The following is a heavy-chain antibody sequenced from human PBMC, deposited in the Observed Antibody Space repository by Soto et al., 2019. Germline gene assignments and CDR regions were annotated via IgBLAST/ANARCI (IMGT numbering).Heavy chain of an antibody. Sequence: SETLSLTCAVYGGSISSNKWWSWVRQPPGKGLEWIGEIYHSGGTNYNPSLKSRVTISLDKSKNQFSLKLTCVTAADSAVYYCARDDHIVVVPTSLGAMDVWGQGTTVTVSS. CDR3: ARDDHIVVVPTSLGAMDV. V-gene: IGHV4-4*02. J-gene: IGHJ6*02. D-gene: IGHD2-2*01. CDR2: IYHSGGT. CDR1: GGSISSNKW.